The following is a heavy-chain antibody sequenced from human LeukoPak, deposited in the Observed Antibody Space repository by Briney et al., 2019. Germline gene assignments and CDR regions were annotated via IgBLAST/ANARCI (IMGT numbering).Heavy chain of an antibody. Sequence: PGGSLRLSCAASGFTFNSYWMHWVRQAPGKGPEWVANIEQAGSHKYYVDSVRGRFTISRDNAKNSLYLQMSSLGAEDTAVYYCASEGNDLGAFDMWGQGTMVTVSS. CDR3: ASEGNDLGAFDM. V-gene: IGHV3-7*01. D-gene: IGHD1-1*01. CDR1: GFTFNSYW. CDR2: IEQAGSHK. J-gene: IGHJ3*02.